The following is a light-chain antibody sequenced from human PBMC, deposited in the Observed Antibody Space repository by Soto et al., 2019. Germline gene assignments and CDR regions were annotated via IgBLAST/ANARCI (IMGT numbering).Light chain of an antibody. V-gene: IGKV3-20*01. J-gene: IGKJ4*01. Sequence: EIVLTQSPGTLSLSPGERATLSCRASQSVSSSYLAWYQQKPGQAPRLLIYGASSRATGIPDRFSGSGSGTDFTLTISRLEPEDFAVYYCQAYGSSPLTFGGGTKAEIK. CDR3: QAYGSSPLT. CDR2: GAS. CDR1: QSVSSSY.